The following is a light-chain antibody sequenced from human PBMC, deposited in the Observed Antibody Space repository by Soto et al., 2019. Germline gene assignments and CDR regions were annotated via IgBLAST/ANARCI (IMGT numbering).Light chain of an antibody. Sequence: QSVLTEPPSVSEAPGQRVTIACTGNGSNLGSGFDVHWYRQFPGRAPKHHLSGTSHRPSGGPDRFSGSKSGTSASLAITWLQADDEADYYCQTSHSGLIGLIFGTGTKVTVL. J-gene: IGLJ1*01. CDR2: GTS. V-gene: IGLV1-40*01. CDR1: GSNLGSGFD. CDR3: QTSHSGLIGLI.